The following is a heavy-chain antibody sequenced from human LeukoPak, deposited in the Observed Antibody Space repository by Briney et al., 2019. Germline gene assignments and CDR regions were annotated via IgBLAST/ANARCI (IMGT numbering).Heavy chain of an antibody. CDR1: GYSFTSYW. CDR3: AKVRLLGALDDAFDV. Sequence: GESLKISCKGSGYSFTSYWIGWVRQAPGKGLEWVAFIRHDGSHHYHGESVKGRFTISRDNSKKTLYLEMTSLRPEDTAVYYCAKVRLLGALDDAFDVWGQGTMVTV. V-gene: IGHV3-30*02. D-gene: IGHD3-16*01. CDR2: IRHDGSHH. J-gene: IGHJ3*01.